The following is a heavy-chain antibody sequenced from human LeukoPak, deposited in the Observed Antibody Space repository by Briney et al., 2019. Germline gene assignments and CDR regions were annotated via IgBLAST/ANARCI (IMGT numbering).Heavy chain of an antibody. V-gene: IGHV3-7*01. CDR2: IKQDGSEK. J-gene: IGHJ4*02. CDR3: ARDLDSRACFYGY. CDR1: GFTFSSYW. Sequence: GGSLRLSCAASGFTFSSYWMSWVRQAPGKGLEWVANIKQDGSEKYYVDSMKGRFTISRDNAKNSLYLQMNSLRAEDTAVYYCARDLDSRACFYGYWGQGTLVTVSS. D-gene: IGHD6-13*01.